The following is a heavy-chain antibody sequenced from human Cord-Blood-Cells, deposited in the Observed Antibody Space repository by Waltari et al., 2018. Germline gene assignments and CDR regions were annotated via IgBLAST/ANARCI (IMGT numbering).Heavy chain of an antibody. J-gene: IGHJ5*02. CDR2: ISSSSSYI. D-gene: IGHD1-26*01. Sequence: EVQLVESGGGLVKPGGSLRLSCAASGFTFSSYSMNWFRQAPGKGLEWVLSISSSSSYIYYADSVKGRFTISRDNAKNSLYLQMNSLRAEDTAVYYCARDPQSEQWEARVYNWFDPWGQGTLVTVSS. CDR3: ARDPQSEQWEARVYNWFDP. V-gene: IGHV3-21*01. CDR1: GFTFSSYS.